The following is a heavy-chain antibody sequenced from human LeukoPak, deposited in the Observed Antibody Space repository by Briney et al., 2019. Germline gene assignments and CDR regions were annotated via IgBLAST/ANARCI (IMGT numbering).Heavy chain of an antibody. J-gene: IGHJ4*02. CDR3: TREVVDVPTAVIDY. Sequence: SETLSLTCVVSGYAISSGHYWGWIRQSPGKGLEWIGSFYAGGRIYYNPSLKSRVTIVEDTSRNQFSLKMTSVHAADTAVYYCTREVVDVPTAVIDYWGQGALVTVSS. CDR2: FYAGGRI. D-gene: IGHD1-26*01. CDR1: GYAISSGHY. V-gene: IGHV4-38-2*02.